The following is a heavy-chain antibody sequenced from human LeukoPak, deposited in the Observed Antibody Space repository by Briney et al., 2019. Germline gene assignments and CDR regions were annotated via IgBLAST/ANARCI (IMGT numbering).Heavy chain of an antibody. CDR2: IYTSGNT. CDR1: GGSISSGSYY. V-gene: IGHV4-61*02. CDR3: ARARALEGRAFDY. D-gene: IGHD3-3*01. J-gene: IGHJ4*02. Sequence: PSETLSLTCTVSGGSISSGSYYWSWIRQPAGKGLEWIGRIYTSGNTNYNPSLKSRVTMSVDTSKNQFSLKLSSVTAADTAVYYCARARALEGRAFDYWGQGTLVTVSS.